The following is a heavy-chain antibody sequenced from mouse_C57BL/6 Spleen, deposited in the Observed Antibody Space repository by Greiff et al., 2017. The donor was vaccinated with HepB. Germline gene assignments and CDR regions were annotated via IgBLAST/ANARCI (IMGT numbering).Heavy chain of an antibody. Sequence: EVKLMESGGGLVQPGGSMKLSCAASGFTFSDAWMDWVRQSPEKGLEWVAEIRNKANNHATYYAESVKGRFTISRDDSKSSVYLQMNSLRAEDTGIYYCTRRAPITTVVAIYYYAMDYWGQGTSVTVSS. V-gene: IGHV6-6*01. CDR3: TRRAPITTVVAIYYYAMDY. D-gene: IGHD1-1*01. CDR1: GFTFSDAW. CDR2: IRNKANNHAT. J-gene: IGHJ4*01.